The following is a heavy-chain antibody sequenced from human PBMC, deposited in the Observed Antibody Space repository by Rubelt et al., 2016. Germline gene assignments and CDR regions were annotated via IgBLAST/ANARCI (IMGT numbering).Heavy chain of an antibody. J-gene: IGHJ3*02. CDR3: AGRTSRDSFDI. CDR1: GGSISSYY. Sequence: QVQLQESGPGLVKPSETLSLTCTVSGGSISSYYWTWIRQPPGKGLEWIGYIHYSGSTNSNPSLNSRVTISVDTSKNQFSLTLSSGTAADTAVYYWAGRTSRDSFDIWGQGKMVTVSS. V-gene: IGHV4-59*01. D-gene: IGHD2-15*01. CDR2: IHYSGST.